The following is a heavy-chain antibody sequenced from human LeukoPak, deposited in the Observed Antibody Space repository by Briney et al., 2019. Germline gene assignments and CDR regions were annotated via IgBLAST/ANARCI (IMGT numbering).Heavy chain of an antibody. J-gene: IGHJ1*01. Sequence: EASVKVSCKASGYTFTGYYMHWVRQAPGQGLEWMGWINPNSGGTNDAQKFQGRVTMTRDTSISTAYMELSRLRSDDTAVYYCARDGYNDEYFQHWGQGTLVTVSS. CDR1: GYTFTGYY. D-gene: IGHD5-24*01. CDR2: INPNSGGT. V-gene: IGHV1-2*02. CDR3: ARDGYNDEYFQH.